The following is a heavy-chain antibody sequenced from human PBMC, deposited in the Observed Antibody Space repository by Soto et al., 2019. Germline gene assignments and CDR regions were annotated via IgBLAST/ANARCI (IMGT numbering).Heavy chain of an antibody. CDR3: AKGGSGSGSYYFDY. CDR2: ISGSGGST. J-gene: IGHJ4*02. Sequence: GESLKISCAASGFTFSSYAMSWVRQAPGKGLEWVSAISGSGGSTYYADSVKGRFTISRDNSKNTLYLQMNSLRAEDTAVYYCAKGGSGSGSYYFDYWGQGTLVTVSS. D-gene: IGHD3-10*01. CDR1: GFTFSSYA. V-gene: IGHV3-23*01.